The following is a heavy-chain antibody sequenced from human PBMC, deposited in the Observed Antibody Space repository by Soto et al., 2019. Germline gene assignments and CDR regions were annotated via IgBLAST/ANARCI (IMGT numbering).Heavy chain of an antibody. CDR1: GFTFSSYD. D-gene: IGHD5-18*01. V-gene: IGHV3-30*18. CDR3: AKDLLGYSDGVSV. Sequence: PGGSLRLSCAASGFTFSSYDMHWFRQAPGKGLEWVAVISYDGSNKYYADSVKGRFTISRDTSKNTLYLQMNSLRAEDPAVYYCAKDLLGYSDGVSVWGQGTLVTVSS. CDR2: ISYDGSNK. J-gene: IGHJ4*02.